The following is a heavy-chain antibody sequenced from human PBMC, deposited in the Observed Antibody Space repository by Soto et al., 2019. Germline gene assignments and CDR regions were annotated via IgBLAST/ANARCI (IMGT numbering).Heavy chain of an antibody. CDR1: GGSIISGDYY. CDR2: IYYSGDT. Sequence: SETLSLTCTVSGGSIISGDYYWSWIRQPPGKGLEWIGYIYYSGDTSYNPSLKSRVTISIDTSKNQFSLKLSSVTAADTAFYYCAREGALLVGGNSDYHSTMDVWGQGSTVPVSS. D-gene: IGHD2-21*02. CDR3: AREGALLVGGNSDYHSTMDV. J-gene: IGHJ6*02. V-gene: IGHV4-30-4*08.